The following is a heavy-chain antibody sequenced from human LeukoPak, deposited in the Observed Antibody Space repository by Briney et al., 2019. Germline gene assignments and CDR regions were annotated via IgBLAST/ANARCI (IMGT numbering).Heavy chain of an antibody. D-gene: IGHD6-13*01. CDR3: TKIGLGTLYRSTY. CDR1: GFTFSGSA. V-gene: IGHV3-73*01. CDR2: IRSKANSYAT. J-gene: IGHJ4*02. Sequence: GGSLRLSCAASGFTFSGSAMHWVRQASRKGLEWVGRIRSKANSYATAYAASVKGRFTTSRDDSKNTAYLQMNSLKTEDTAVYYCTKIGLGTLYRSTYWGQGTLVTVSS.